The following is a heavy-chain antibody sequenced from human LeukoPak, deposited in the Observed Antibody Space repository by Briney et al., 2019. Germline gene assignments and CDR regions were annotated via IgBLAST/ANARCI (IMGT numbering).Heavy chain of an antibody. J-gene: IGHJ4*02. Sequence: SETLSLTCTVSGGSISGHYWSWIRQPPGKGLECIGYIHYSGSTNYNPSLKSRVTISVDTSRNQFSLKLTSVTAADTAVYYCAEVSDRDSSGYYWGFEFWGQGTLVTVSS. CDR1: GGSISGHY. V-gene: IGHV4-59*08. CDR3: AEVSDRDSSGYYWGFEF. D-gene: IGHD3-22*01. CDR2: IHYSGST.